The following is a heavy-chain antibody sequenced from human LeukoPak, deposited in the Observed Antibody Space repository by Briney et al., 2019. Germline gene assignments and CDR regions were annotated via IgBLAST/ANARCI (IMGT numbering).Heavy chain of an antibody. V-gene: IGHV5-51*01. CDR2: IYPGDSDT. CDR1: GYNFTSYW. D-gene: IGHD3-9*01. J-gene: IGHJ4*02. Sequence: GESLKISCTGSGYNFTSYWIGWVRQMPGKGLEWMETIYPGDSDTRYSPSFRGQVTISADKSIITAYLQWSSLKASDTAMYYCARQTRYYDILTGYYIDYFDYWGQGTLVTVSS. CDR3: ARQTRYYDILTGYYIDYFDY.